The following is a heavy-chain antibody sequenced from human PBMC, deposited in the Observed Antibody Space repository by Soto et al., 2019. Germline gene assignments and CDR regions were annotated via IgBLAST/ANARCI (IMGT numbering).Heavy chain of an antibody. CDR3: AHAYGGTSWPNDAFDV. CDR2: IYWDDDQ. D-gene: IGHD2-2*01. J-gene: IGHJ3*01. V-gene: IGHV2-5*02. Sequence: ITLKESGPTLVKPTQTLTLTCSFSGFSLSTDGVGVGWIRQPPGKALEWLALIYWDDDQRYSPSLKTRLTITKDTSKNQVVLTMTNMDPVDTATYYCAHAYGGTSWPNDAFDVWGQGTVVIVSS. CDR1: GFSLSTDGVG.